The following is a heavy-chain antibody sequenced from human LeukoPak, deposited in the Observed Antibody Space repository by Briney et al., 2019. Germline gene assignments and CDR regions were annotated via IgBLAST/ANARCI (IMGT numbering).Heavy chain of an antibody. CDR2: TYYRSRWYN. V-gene: IGHV6-1*01. J-gene: IGHJ6*02. CDR1: GDSVSSNSAA. Sequence: PSQTLSLTCAISGDSVSSNSAAWNWIRQSPSRGLEWLGRTYYRSRWYNDYAVSVKSRITINPDTSKNQFSLKLSSVTAADTAVYYCARDSEMVATNTYYYYYGMDVWGQGTTVTVSS. CDR3: ARDSEMVATNTYYYYYGMDV. D-gene: IGHD2-21*02.